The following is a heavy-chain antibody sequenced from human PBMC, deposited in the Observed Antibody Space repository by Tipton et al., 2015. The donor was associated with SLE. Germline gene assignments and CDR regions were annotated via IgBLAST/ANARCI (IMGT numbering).Heavy chain of an antibody. J-gene: IGHJ6*02. Sequence: TLSLTCTVSGGSISGYYWSWIRQPAGKGLGGIGRVYSSGSTIYNPSIKSRITLSLDTSKNQFSLKLTSVTSADTAVYYCARSPYYYGPSGLDVWGQGTTVTVS. D-gene: IGHD3-10*01. CDR1: GGSISGYY. CDR3: ARSPYYYGPSGLDV. CDR2: VYSSGST. V-gene: IGHV4-4*07.